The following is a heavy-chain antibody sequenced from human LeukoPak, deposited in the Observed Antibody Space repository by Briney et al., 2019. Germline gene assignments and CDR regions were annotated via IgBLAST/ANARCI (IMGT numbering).Heavy chain of an antibody. CDR3: ARDGGYCSGGSCYRYFDY. J-gene: IGHJ4*02. Sequence: PGGSLRLSCAASGFTFDDYGMSWVHQAPGKGLEWVSGINWNGGSTGYADSVKGRFTISRDNAKNSLYLQMNSLRAEDTALYYCARDGGYCSGGSCYRYFDYWGQGPLVTVSS. V-gene: IGHV3-20*04. D-gene: IGHD2-15*01. CDR2: INWNGGST. CDR1: GFTFDDYG.